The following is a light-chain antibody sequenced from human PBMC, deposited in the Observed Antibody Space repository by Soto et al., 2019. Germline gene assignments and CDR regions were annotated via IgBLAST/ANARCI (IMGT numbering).Light chain of an antibody. CDR2: GAS. J-gene: IGKJ2*01. V-gene: IGKV3-20*01. Sequence: EIVLTQSPGTLSLSPGERATLSCRASQSVSSSYLAWYQQKPRQAPRLLIYGASSSATGIPATFSGSGSGTAFTPPISSLEPEDFAVYYCQQYGSSPLYTFGQGTKLEIK. CDR1: QSVSSSY. CDR3: QQYGSSPLYT.